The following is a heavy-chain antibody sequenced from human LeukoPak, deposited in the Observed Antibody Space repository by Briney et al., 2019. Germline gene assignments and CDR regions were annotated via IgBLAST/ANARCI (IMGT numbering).Heavy chain of an antibody. Sequence: PGGSLRLSCAASGFTFSDYYMSWIRQAPGKGLEWVSYISSSGSTIYYADSVKGRFTISRDNAKNSLYLQMTSLRADDTAIYYCARDDPVVYATYDHWGQGTLVTVSS. CDR2: ISSSGSTI. J-gene: IGHJ4*02. CDR3: ARDDPVVYATYDH. CDR1: GFTFSDYY. V-gene: IGHV3-11*04. D-gene: IGHD2-8*02.